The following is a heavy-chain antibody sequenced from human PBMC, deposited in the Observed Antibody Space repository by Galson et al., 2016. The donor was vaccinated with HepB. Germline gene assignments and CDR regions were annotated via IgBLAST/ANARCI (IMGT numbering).Heavy chain of an antibody. CDR1: GYSFTTYF. CDR3: ARGAYCGGDCYAAKLLSYSYGMDV. Sequence: SVKVSCKASGYSFTTYFLHWVRQAPGEGLEWMGIINPRRGSTAYAQKFQGRVTMTRDTSTSTVYVELSSLTSEDTAVYYCARGAYCGGDCYAAKLLSYSYGMDVWGQGTTVTVSS. V-gene: IGHV1-46*01. CDR2: INPRRGST. D-gene: IGHD2-21*02. J-gene: IGHJ6*02.